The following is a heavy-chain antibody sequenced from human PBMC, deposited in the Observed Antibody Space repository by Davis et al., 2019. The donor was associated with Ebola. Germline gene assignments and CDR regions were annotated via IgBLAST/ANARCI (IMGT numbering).Heavy chain of an antibody. V-gene: IGHV4-39*07. Sequence: PSQTLSLTCTVSGGSISSSIYYWGWIRQHPGKGLEWIGSIYYSGSTYYNPSLKSRVTISVDTSKNQFSLQLSCVTAADTAVYYCARDQQLGQFFDYWGQGTLVTVSS. CDR2: IYYSGST. CDR3: ARDQQLGQFFDY. D-gene: IGHD6-13*01. CDR1: GGSISSSIYY. J-gene: IGHJ4*02.